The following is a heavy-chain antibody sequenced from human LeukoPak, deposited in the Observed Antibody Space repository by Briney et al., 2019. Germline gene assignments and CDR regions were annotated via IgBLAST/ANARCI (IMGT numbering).Heavy chain of an antibody. Sequence: GGSLRLSCAASGFTFTNFWMKWVRQAPGKGLEWVANVNQDGSETHYADSVKGRFTISRDNSKNTLYLQMNSLRAEDTAVYYCAKDNFRYCSSTSCYAFDIWGQGTMVTVSS. J-gene: IGHJ3*02. V-gene: IGHV3-7*01. CDR3: AKDNFRYCSSTSCYAFDI. D-gene: IGHD2-2*01. CDR2: VNQDGSET. CDR1: GFTFTNFW.